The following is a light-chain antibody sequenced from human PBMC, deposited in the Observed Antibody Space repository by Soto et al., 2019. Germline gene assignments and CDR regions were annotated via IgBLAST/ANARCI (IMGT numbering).Light chain of an antibody. CDR2: AAS. Sequence: DIQMTQSPSSLSASVGDRVTITCRASQSISSYLNWYQQKPGKAPKLLIYAASSLHSRVPSRFSGSGSGTDFTLTSSRLQPEVFATYYCQQSYSTLFTFGGGTKVEIQ. CDR3: QQSYSTLFT. CDR1: QSISSY. J-gene: IGKJ4*01. V-gene: IGKV1-39*01.